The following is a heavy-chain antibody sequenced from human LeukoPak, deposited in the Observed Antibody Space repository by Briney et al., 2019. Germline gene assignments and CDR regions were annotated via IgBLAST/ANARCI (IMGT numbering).Heavy chain of an antibody. V-gene: IGHV4-4*07. CDR3: ARVSRRDGYNWDY. CDR2: IYTSGST. J-gene: IGHJ4*02. D-gene: IGHD5-24*01. CDR1: GGSISSYC. Sequence: SETLSLTCTVSGGSISSYCWSWIRQPAGKGLEWIGRIYTSGSTNYSPSLKSRVTMSVDTSKNQFSLKLSSVTAADTAVYYCARVSRRDGYNWDYWGQGTLVTVSS.